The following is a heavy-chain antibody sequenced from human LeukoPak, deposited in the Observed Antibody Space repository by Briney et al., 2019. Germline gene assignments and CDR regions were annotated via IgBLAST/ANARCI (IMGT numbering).Heavy chain of an antibody. Sequence: SGGSLRLSCAASGFTFSSYEMNWDRQATRKGLEWVSYISSSGSTIYYADSVKGRFTISRDNAKNSLYLQMNSLIDEDTAVYYCAELGITMIGGVWGKGTTVTIS. CDR1: GFTFSSYE. J-gene: IGHJ6*03. V-gene: IGHV3-48*03. CDR3: AELGITMIGGV. CDR2: ISSSGSTI. D-gene: IGHD3-10*02.